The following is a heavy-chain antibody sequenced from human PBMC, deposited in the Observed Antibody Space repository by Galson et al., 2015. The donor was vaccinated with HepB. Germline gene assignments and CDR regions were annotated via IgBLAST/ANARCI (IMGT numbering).Heavy chain of an antibody. CDR3: ARGTDCSGGSCYPRYWYFNL. CDR2: IYYSGST. Sequence: TLSLTCTVSGGSISSGAYYWSWIRQHPGKGLEWIGYIYYSGSTYYNPSLKSRVTISVDTSKNQFSLKLSSVTAADTAVYYCARGTDCSGGSCYPRYWYFNLWGRGTLVTVSS. CDR1: GGSISSGAYY. J-gene: IGHJ2*01. V-gene: IGHV4-31*03. D-gene: IGHD2-15*01.